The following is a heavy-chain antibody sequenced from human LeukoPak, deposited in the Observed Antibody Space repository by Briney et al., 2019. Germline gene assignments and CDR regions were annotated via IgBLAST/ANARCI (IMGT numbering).Heavy chain of an antibody. CDR3: ARDRGSDDFWSGYYNTEFDS. D-gene: IGHD3-3*01. CDR1: GYTLTSYG. CDR2: ISAHNGNT. V-gene: IGHV1-18*01. Sequence: ASVKVSCKASGYTLTSYGISWLRQAPGQGLEWMGWISAHNGNTNYAQKFQGRVTMTTDTSTNTAYMELRSLRSDDTAVYYCARDRGSDDFWSGYYNTEFDSWGQGTLVTVSS. J-gene: IGHJ4*02.